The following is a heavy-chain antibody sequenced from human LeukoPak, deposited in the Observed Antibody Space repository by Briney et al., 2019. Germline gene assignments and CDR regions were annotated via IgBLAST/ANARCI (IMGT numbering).Heavy chain of an antibody. V-gene: IGHV3-15*01. J-gene: IGHJ4*02. CDR1: GFIFSNAW. CDR2: IKGKTDGGTT. D-gene: IGHD2-15*01. Sequence: PGGSLRLSCAASGFIFSNAWMSWVRQAPGKGLEWVGRIKGKTDGGTTDYAAPVKGRFTISRDDSKNTLYLQMNSLKTEDTAVYYCTTGGYCSGGSCYSGHDYWGQRTLVTVSS. CDR3: TTGGYCSGGSCYSGHDY.